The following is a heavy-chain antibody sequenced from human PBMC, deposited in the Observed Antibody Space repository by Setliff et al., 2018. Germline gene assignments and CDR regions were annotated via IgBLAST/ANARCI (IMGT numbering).Heavy chain of an antibody. J-gene: IGHJ4*02. D-gene: IGHD3-16*01. CDR1: GGSLSSFHYY. Sequence: SETLSLTCTVSGGSLSSFHYYWAWIRQTPGKGLEWVGSLSFAGDAYYNPSLKSRVTMSLDTSKNQFSLRVKSVTAADTALYSCARDPGFRSGTWALDNWGQGTLVTVSS. CDR2: LSFAGDA. V-gene: IGHV4-39*07. CDR3: ARDPGFRSGTWALDN.